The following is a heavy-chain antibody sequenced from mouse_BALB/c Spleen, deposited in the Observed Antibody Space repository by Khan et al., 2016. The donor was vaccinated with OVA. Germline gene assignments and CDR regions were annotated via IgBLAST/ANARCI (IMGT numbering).Heavy chain of an antibody. J-gene: IGHJ3*01. CDR2: ISSGGDYT. CDR3: ADHLTGSFAY. CDR1: GFTFSSYS. D-gene: IGHD4-1*01. V-gene: IGHV5-6*01. Sequence: EVELVESGGDLVKPGGSLKPSCAASGFTFSSYSMSWVRQTPDKRLEWVASISSGGDYTYYPDSVQGRFTISRDNAKNTLYLQMSDLKSEDTAMYDCADHLTGSFAYWGQGTLVTVSA.